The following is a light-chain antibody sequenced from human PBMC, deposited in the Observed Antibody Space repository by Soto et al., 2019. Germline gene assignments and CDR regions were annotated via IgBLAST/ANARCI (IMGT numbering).Light chain of an antibody. CDR2: DVS. Sequence: QSVLTQPASVSGPPGQSITISCTGTSSDVGGYNYVSWFQQHPGKAPKLIIYDVSDRPSGVSNRFSASKSGNTASLTISGLQAEDEADYFCSSYTSSSTPYVFGTGTKVTVL. CDR1: SSDVGGYNY. J-gene: IGLJ1*01. V-gene: IGLV2-14*01. CDR3: SSYTSSSTPYV.